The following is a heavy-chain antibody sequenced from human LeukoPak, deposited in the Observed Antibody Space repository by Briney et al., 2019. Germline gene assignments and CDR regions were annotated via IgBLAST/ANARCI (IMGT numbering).Heavy chain of an antibody. Sequence: GGSLRLSCAASGFTFSSYAMHWVRQAPGKGLEWVAVISYDGSNKYYADSVKGRFTISRDNSKNTLYLQMNSLRAEDTAVYYCARGRIGNYYYYGMDVWGQGTTVTVSS. CDR3: ARGRIGNYYYYGMDV. CDR2: ISYDGSNK. D-gene: IGHD1-14*01. CDR1: GFTFSSYA. V-gene: IGHV3-30-3*01. J-gene: IGHJ6*02.